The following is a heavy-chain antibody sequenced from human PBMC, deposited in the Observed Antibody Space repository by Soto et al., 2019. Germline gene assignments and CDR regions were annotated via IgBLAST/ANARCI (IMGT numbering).Heavy chain of an antibody. J-gene: IGHJ4*02. CDR2: IYWDDEK. Sequence: QITLKESGTTLVKPTQTLTLTCTFSGFSLSTSGVGVGWIRQPPGKALEWLAIIYWDDEKRYSPSLKTRLTVTKDTSKNQVVLTMTNVDPVDTATYYCAHRAYFDSGKQFDYWGQGTLVSVSS. D-gene: IGHD3-10*01. CDR3: AHRAYFDSGKQFDY. CDR1: GFSLSTSGVG. V-gene: IGHV2-5*02.